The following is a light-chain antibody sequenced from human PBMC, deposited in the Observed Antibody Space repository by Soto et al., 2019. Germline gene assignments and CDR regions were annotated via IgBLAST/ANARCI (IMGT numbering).Light chain of an antibody. V-gene: IGKV1-5*03. J-gene: IGKJ1*01. CDR3: QQYNGYWT. CDR2: AAS. Sequence: DIPMTQSPSTLSASVGDRVTITCRASQSISGSLAWYQQKPGKAPKLLIYAASNLKSGVPSRFSGSGSGTEYTLTISSLQPDDSASYYCQQYNGYWTFGQGTRVEIK. CDR1: QSISGS.